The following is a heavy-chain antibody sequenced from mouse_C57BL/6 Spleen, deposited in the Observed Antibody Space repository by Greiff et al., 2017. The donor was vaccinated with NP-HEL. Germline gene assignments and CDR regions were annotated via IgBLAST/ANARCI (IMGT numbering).Heavy chain of an antibody. CDR2: IYPGDGDT. V-gene: IGHV1-82*01. CDR1: GYAFSSSW. D-gene: IGHD2-14*01. J-gene: IGHJ2*01. CDR3: AREDVRRTFDY. Sequence: QVQLQQSGPELVKPGASVKISCKASGYAFSSSWMNWVKQRPGKGLEWIGRIYPGDGDTDYNGKFKGKATLTAAKSSSTASMQLSSLTSEDSAVYFFAREDVRRTFDYWGQGTTLTVSS.